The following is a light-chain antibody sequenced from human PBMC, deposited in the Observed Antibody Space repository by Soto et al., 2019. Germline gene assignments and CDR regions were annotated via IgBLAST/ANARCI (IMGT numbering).Light chain of an antibody. CDR2: GAS. V-gene: IGKV3-20*01. CDR1: QSVSSSY. CDR3: QQYFTSPIT. J-gene: IGKJ5*01. Sequence: EIVMTQSPGTLSLTPGERATLSCRASQSVSSSYLAWYQQKPGQAPRLLIHGASSRATGIPDRISGSGSGTDFTLTISRVAPADFAFYCYQQYFTSPITFGQGTRL.